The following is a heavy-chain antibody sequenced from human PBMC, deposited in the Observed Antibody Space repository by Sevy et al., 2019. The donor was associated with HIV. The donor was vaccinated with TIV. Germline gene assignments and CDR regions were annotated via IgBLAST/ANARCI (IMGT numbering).Heavy chain of an antibody. J-gene: IGHJ6*02. D-gene: IGHD2-2*01. CDR1: GFTFSSYS. CDR3: ASPTVVVPAAMPPNYYYGMDV. Sequence: GGSLRLSCAASGFTFSSYSMNWVRQAPGKGLEWVSYISSSSSTIYYADSVKGRLTISRDNAKNSLYLQMNSLRDEDTALNYCASPTVVVPAAMPPNYYYGMDVWGQGTTVTVSS. CDR2: ISSSSSTI. V-gene: IGHV3-48*02.